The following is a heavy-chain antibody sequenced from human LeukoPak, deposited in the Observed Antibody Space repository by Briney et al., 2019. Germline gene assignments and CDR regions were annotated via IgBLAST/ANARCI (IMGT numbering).Heavy chain of an antibody. CDR1: GFTFSSYA. J-gene: IGHJ4*02. CDR2: IRYDGIKK. Sequence: GGSLRLSCAASGFTFSSYAMHWVRQAPGKGLEWVAFIRYDGIKKYYADSVKGRFTISRDNSKNTLYLRMNSLRAEDTAVYYCASAIQGNWGQGTLVTVSS. V-gene: IGHV3-30*02. CDR3: ASAIQGN.